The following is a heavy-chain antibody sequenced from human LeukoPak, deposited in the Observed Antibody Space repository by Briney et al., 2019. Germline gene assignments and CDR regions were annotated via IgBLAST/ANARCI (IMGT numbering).Heavy chain of an antibody. V-gene: IGHV5-51*01. CDR3: ARHKAHCSSTSCPLGGNFDY. J-gene: IGHJ4*02. CDR1: GYSFPSYW. D-gene: IGHD2-2*01. Sequence: GESLKISCQGSGYSFPSYWIGWVRQMPGKGLEWMGIIYSGDSDTRYSPSFQGQVTISADKSISTAYLQWSSLKASDTAMYYCARHKAHCSSTSCPLGGNFDYWGQGTLVTVSS. CDR2: IYSGDSDT.